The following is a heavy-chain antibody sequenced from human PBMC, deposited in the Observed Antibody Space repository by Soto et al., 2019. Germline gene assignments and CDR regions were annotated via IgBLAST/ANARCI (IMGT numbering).Heavy chain of an antibody. J-gene: IGHJ4*02. CDR1: GFTFSNAW. V-gene: IGHV3-15*01. CDR3: TTDQSWYYYDSSGYYFTVDY. CDR2: IKSKTDGGTT. Sequence: EVQLVESGGGLVKPGGSLRLSCAASGFTFSNAWMSWVRQAPGKGLEWVGRIKSKTDGGTTDYAAPVKGRFTISRDYSKNTLYLQMNSLKTEDTAVYYCTTDQSWYYYDSSGYYFTVDYWGQGTLVTVSS. D-gene: IGHD3-22*01.